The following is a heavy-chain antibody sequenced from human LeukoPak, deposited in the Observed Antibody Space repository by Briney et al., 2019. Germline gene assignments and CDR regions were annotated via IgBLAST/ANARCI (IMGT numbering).Heavy chain of an antibody. Sequence: RGSLRLSCAASGFTFSSYSMNWVRQAPGKGLEWVSSISSSSSYIYYADSVKGRFTISRDNAKNSLYLQMNSLRAEDTAVYYCARDYSLRSHFDYWGQGTLVTVSS. CDR1: GFTFSSYS. J-gene: IGHJ4*02. D-gene: IGHD1-26*01. CDR2: ISSSSSYI. V-gene: IGHV3-21*01. CDR3: ARDYSLRSHFDY.